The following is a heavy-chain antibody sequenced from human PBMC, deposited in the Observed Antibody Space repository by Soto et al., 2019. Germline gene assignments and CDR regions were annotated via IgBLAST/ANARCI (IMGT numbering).Heavy chain of an antibody. CDR2: INPNSGGT. J-gene: IGHJ6*02. CDR3: ARDLGIAAAGTPPYYYYGMDV. Sequence: GASVKVSCKASGYTFTGYYMHWVRQAPGQGLEGMGWINPNSGGTNYAQKFQGWVTMTRDTSISTAYMELSRLRSDDTAVYYCARDLGIAAAGTPPYYYYGMDVWGQGTTVTVSS. D-gene: IGHD6-13*01. CDR1: GYTFTGYY. V-gene: IGHV1-2*04.